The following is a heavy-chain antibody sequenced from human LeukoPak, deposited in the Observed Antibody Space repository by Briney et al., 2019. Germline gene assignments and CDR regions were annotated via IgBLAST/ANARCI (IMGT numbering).Heavy chain of an antibody. J-gene: IGHJ4*02. CDR2: ISYDGSNK. CDR1: GFTFSSYG. Sequence: GGSLRPSCAASGFTFSSYGMHWVRQAPGKGLEWVAVISYDGSNKHYADSVKGRFTISRDNSKNTLYLQMNSLRAEDTAVYYCAKVLLRLGELSPFDYWGQGTLVTVSS. V-gene: IGHV3-30*18. CDR3: AKVLLRLGELSPFDY. D-gene: IGHD3-16*02.